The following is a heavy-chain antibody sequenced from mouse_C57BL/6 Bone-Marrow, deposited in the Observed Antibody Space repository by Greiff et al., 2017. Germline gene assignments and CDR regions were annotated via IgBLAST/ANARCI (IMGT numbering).Heavy chain of an antibody. Sequence: QVQLQQSGPGLVAPSPSLSITCTVSGFSLTSYGVAWVRQSPGKGLEWLGVIWGVGSTNYNSALKSRLSISNDNSKSQVFLKMNSLQTDDTAVYYCASLGRPFAYWGQGTLVTVSA. J-gene: IGHJ3*01. CDR2: IWGVGST. D-gene: IGHD4-1*01. CDR1: GFSLTSYG. V-gene: IGHV2-6*01. CDR3: ASLGRPFAY.